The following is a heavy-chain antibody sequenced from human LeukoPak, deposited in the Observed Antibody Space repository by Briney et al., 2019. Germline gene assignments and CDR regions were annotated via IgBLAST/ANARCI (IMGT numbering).Heavy chain of an antibody. Sequence: GGSLRLSCAASGYTFTSYAMHWVRQAPGQRLEWMGWINAGNGNTKYSQKFQGRVTITRDTSASTAYVELSSLRSEDTAVYYCARDQEGITMVIGYFDLWGRGTLVTVSS. CDR1: GYTFTSYA. D-gene: IGHD3-10*01. J-gene: IGHJ2*01. CDR3: ARDQEGITMVIGYFDL. CDR2: INAGNGNT. V-gene: IGHV1-3*01.